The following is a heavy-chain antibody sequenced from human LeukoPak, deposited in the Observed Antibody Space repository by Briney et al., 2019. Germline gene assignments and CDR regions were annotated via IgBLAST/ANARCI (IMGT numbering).Heavy chain of an antibody. CDR1: GFTFEDFG. CDR2: FNWNGDST. Sequence: GGSLRLSCAASGFTFEDFGMSWVRQAPGKRLEWVSGFNWNGDSTGYADSVKGRFTIYRDNAKNSLFLEMSSLRADDTAVYFCARDVEGGTFDIWGQGTTVTVSS. D-gene: IGHD3-16*01. CDR3: ARDVEGGTFDI. V-gene: IGHV3-20*04. J-gene: IGHJ3*02.